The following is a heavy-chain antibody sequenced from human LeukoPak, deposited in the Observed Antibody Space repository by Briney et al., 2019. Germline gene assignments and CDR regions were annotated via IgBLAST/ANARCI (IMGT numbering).Heavy chain of an antibody. J-gene: IGHJ4*02. CDR2: ISPYNGNT. V-gene: IGHV1-18*01. Sequence: ASVKVSCKASGYDFTSVGITWVRRTPGQGLEWMGWISPYNGNTRYAQKFQGRVAMTTDTSTTTAYMELRGLRFNDTAVYYCARAGPGSGWYFDYWGQGTLVTVSS. CDR3: ARAGPGSGWYFDY. CDR1: GYDFTSVG. D-gene: IGHD6-19*01.